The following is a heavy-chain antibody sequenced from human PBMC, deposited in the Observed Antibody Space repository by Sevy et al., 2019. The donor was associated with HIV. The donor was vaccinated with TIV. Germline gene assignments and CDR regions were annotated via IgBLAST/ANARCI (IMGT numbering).Heavy chain of an antibody. Sequence: GGSLRLSCVASGFIFSTYGMHWVRQAPGKGLEWVAVIWYDGINKDYADSVKGRFIISRDNSKNTMYLEMDSLRADDTAVYYCARDSRNGLDPWGQGALVTVSS. CDR2: IWYDGINK. D-gene: IGHD2-8*01. J-gene: IGHJ5*02. CDR1: GFIFSTYG. V-gene: IGHV3-33*01. CDR3: ARDSRNGLDP.